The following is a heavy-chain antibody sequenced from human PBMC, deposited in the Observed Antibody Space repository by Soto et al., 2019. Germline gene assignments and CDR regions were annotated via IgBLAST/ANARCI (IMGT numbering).Heavy chain of an antibody. CDR2: INHSGST. D-gene: IGHD3-10*01. CDR3: ARRKVLRKPVFAY. Sequence: GKGLEWIGEINHSGSTNYNPSLKSRVTISVDTSKNQCSLKLSSVTAADTVVYYCARRKVLRKPVFAYWGQGTLVPVSS. J-gene: IGHJ4*02. V-gene: IGHV4-34*01.